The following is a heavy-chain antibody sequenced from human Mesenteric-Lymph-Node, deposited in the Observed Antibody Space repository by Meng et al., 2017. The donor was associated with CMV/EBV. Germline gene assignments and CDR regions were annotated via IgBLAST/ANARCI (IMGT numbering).Heavy chain of an antibody. CDR1: GGSFSGYY. CDR2: INHSGST. D-gene: IGHD6-6*01. CDR3: ARDLTRIAAENWFDP. Sequence: SETLSLTCAVYGGSFSGYYWSWIRQPPGKGLEWIGEINHSGSTNYNPSLKSRVTISVDTSKNQFSLKLSSVTAADTAVYYCARDLTRIAAENWFDPWGQGTLVTVSS. V-gene: IGHV4-34*01. J-gene: IGHJ5*02.